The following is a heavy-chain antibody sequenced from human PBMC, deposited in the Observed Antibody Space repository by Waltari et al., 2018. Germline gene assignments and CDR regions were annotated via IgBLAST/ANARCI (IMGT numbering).Heavy chain of an antibody. V-gene: IGHV3-74*01. CDR2: IDNDGRTA. CDR3: ARDLLTPSVSYFGMDL. Sequence: EVQVVESGGGLVQPGGSLRLSCEASGFTFSSYWMHWVRQAPGKGLVWVSRIDNDGRTAKYADSVRGRFTVSRDNARNTLYLQMNSLRAEDMAVYYCARDLLTPSVSYFGMDLWGQGTTVTVSS. J-gene: IGHJ6*02. CDR1: GFTFSSYW. D-gene: IGHD4-4*01.